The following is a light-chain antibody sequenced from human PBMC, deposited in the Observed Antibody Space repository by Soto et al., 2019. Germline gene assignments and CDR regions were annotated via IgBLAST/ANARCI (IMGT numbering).Light chain of an antibody. CDR3: QQSSRWPKT. V-gene: IGKV3-11*01. J-gene: IGKJ2*01. CDR1: QSVTTY. Sequence: EIVLTQSPATLSLSPGERATLSCRASQSVTTYLGWYQQKPGQAPRLLISDASNRATGIPARFTGSGSGTDFTLTIDSLEPEDFAVYYCQQSSRWPKTFGQGTKVEIK. CDR2: DAS.